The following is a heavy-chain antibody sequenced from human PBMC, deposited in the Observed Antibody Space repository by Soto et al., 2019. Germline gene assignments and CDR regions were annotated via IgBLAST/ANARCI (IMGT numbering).Heavy chain of an antibody. CDR2: MSYDGRNT. J-gene: IGHJ3*01. D-gene: IGHD3-10*01. Sequence: QAQLVESGGGVVQPGRSLRLSCTTSGFNLRSYGMHWVRQAPGKGLSWVAVMSYDGRNTYSADSVKGRFTISRDDSKNTMYLLMNSLRAEDTALYYCAKDTGFGELFSDTFDLWGQGTMVTVSS. V-gene: IGHV3-30*18. CDR3: AKDTGFGELFSDTFDL. CDR1: GFNLRSYG.